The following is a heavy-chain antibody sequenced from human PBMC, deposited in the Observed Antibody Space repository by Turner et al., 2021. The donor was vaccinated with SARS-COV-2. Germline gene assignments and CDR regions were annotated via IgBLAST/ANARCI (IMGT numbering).Heavy chain of an antibody. J-gene: IGHJ4*02. CDR1: GFTFSSYS. CDR2: ISSSSNYI. D-gene: IGHD3-22*01. V-gene: IGHV3-21*01. CDR3: ARELPSSDRYFDS. Sequence: EVQLVESGGGLVKPGGSLRLSCAASGFTFSSYSMNWVRQAPGKGLEWVSSISSSSNYISYADSMRGRFTISRDNAKSSLYLQMNSLRAEDTALYYCARELPSSDRYFDSWGQGTLVTVSS.